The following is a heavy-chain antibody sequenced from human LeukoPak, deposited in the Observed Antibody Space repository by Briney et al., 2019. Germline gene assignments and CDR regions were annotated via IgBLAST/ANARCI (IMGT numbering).Heavy chain of an antibody. CDR1: GGSVSNGNYY. D-gene: IGHD4-17*01. CDR2: IYYTGST. V-gene: IGHV4-61*01. CDR3: ARAGGDYGDYDWFDP. J-gene: IGHJ5*02. Sequence: SETLSLTCTVSGGSVSNGNYYWSWLRQPPGKALEWIGYIYYTGSTSYNPSLEGRVTISVDTSKNQFSVKLNSVTAADTAVYYCARAGGDYGDYDWFDPWGQGTLVTVSS.